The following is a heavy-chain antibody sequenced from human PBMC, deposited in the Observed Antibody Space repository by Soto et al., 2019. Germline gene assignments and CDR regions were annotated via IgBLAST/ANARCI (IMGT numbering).Heavy chain of an antibody. CDR3: AREYYYGSGSQFFDY. CDR2: IYTSGST. Sequence: PSETLSLTCTVSGGSISSYYWSWIRQPAGKGLEWIGRIYTSGSTNYNPSLKGRVTMSVDTSKNQFSLKLSSVTAADTAVYYCAREYYYGSGSQFFDYWGQGTLVTVSS. V-gene: IGHV4-4*07. D-gene: IGHD3-10*01. J-gene: IGHJ4*02. CDR1: GGSISSYY.